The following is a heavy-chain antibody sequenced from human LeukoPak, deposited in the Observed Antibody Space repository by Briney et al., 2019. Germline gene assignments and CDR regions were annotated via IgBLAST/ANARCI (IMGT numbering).Heavy chain of an antibody. CDR2: INPNSGGT. J-gene: IGHJ3*01. Sequence: ASVKVSCKASGYTFTDYYMHWVRQAPGQGLEWMGWINPNSGGTKYAQKFQGRITMTRDTSVTTAYMGLSRLTFDDTAVYYCARSSITIYDAFDLWGQGTMVTVSS. V-gene: IGHV1-2*02. CDR1: GYTFTDYY. CDR3: ARSSITIYDAFDL. D-gene: IGHD1-1*01.